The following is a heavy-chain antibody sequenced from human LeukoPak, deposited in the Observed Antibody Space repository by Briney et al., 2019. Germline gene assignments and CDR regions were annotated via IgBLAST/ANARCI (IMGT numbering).Heavy chain of an antibody. D-gene: IGHD3-3*01. Sequence: GASVKVSCKASGYTFTGYYMHWVRQAPGQGLEWMGRINPNSGGTNYAQKFQGRVTMTRDTSISTAYMELSRLRSDGTAVYYCARDPYDFWSGYHEDFDYWGQGTLVTVSS. V-gene: IGHV1-2*06. CDR3: ARDPYDFWSGYHEDFDY. CDR2: INPNSGGT. J-gene: IGHJ4*02. CDR1: GYTFTGYY.